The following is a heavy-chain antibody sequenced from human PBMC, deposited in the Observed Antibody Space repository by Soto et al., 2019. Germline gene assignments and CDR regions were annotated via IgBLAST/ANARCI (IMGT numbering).Heavy chain of an antibody. CDR1: GYSISSSNW. J-gene: IGHJ4*02. D-gene: IGHD1-26*01. V-gene: IGHV4-28*01. Sequence: QVQLQESGPGLVKPSDTLSLTCAVSGYSISSSNWWGWIRQPPGKGLEWIGYIYYSGTTYYNPSLKSRVPLSVDTSKNQFSLKLTSVTAVDTAVYYCARREIQGPIDYWGQGTLVTVSS. CDR2: IYYSGTT. CDR3: ARREIQGPIDY.